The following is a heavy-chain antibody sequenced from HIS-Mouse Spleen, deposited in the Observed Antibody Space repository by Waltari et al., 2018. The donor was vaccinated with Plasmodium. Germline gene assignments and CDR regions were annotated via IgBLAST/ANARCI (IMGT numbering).Heavy chain of an antibody. D-gene: IGHD3-3*01. CDR1: GGSFRGYS. CDR3: ARVTSSGVYWYFDL. CDR2: IKHSGST. Sequence: QVQLQPWGAGLLKPSETLSLTCAVYGGSFRGYSWRWIRQPPGKGLEWIGEIKHSGSTNYNPSLKSRVTISVDTSKNQFSLKLSSVTAADTAVYYCARVTSSGVYWYFDLWGRGTLVTVSS. J-gene: IGHJ2*01. V-gene: IGHV4-34*01.